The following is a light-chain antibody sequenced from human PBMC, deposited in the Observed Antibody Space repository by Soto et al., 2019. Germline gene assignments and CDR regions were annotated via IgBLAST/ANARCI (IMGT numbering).Light chain of an antibody. CDR2: DAS. V-gene: IGKV1-5*01. Sequence: IPMTPSPPAPSASVGDRGTNTCRARQSISSWLAWSQQQPGKAPRLLFYDASSLESVVPSRFSGSGSGTEFTLTISSLQPDDVATYYVQQYNIYSPWTLGQGTKV. CDR3: QQYNIYSPWT. CDR1: QSISSW. J-gene: IGKJ1*01.